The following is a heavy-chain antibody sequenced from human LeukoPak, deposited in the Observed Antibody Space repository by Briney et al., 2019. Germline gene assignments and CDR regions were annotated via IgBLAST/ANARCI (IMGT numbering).Heavy chain of an antibody. D-gene: IGHD3-10*01. CDR2: INPNGGGT. CDR1: GYTFTGFY. J-gene: IGHJ4*02. CDR3: AREEVSVISDTSCSGLGY. Sequence: GASVKVSCKASGYTFTGFYMHWVRQAPGQGLEWMGWINPNGGGTNYAQKFQGRVTMTRDTSINTAYMELSSLRSDDTAVYYCAREEVSVISDTSCSGLGYWGQGTLVTVSS. V-gene: IGHV1-2*02.